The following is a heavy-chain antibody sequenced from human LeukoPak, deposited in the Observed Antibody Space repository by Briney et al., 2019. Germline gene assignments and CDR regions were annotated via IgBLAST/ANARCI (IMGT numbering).Heavy chain of an antibody. CDR1: GDSINNHH. CDR3: ARERLSYYYMDA. Sequence: SETLSLTCTVSGDSINNHHWSWIRQPPGKGLEWIGFIYTRGSTNYNPSLKSRVTMSGDTSKNQVSLTLNYVTVADTAVYYCARERLSYYYMDAWGKGTTVTVSS. D-gene: IGHD1-1*01. J-gene: IGHJ6*03. V-gene: IGHV4-4*08. CDR2: IYTRGST.